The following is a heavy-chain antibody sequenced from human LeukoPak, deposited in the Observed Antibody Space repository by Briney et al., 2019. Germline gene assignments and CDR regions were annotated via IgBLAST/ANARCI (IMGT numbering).Heavy chain of an antibody. CDR3: ARSITIFGVVPSPFDC. CDR2: LYTAGST. J-gene: IGHJ4*02. V-gene: IGHV3-66*01. CDR1: GFTVTNNY. D-gene: IGHD3-3*01. Sequence: PGGSLRLSCAASGFTVTNNYMSWVRQAPGKGLEWVSILYTAGSTYYADSVKARFTISRDNSKNTVHLQMNSLRVEDTAVYYCARSITIFGVVPSPFDCWGQGTLVTASS.